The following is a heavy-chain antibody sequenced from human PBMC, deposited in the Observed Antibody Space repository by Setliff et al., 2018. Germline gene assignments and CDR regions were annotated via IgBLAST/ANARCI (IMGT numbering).Heavy chain of an antibody. J-gene: IGHJ4*02. CDR2: FIPSFGTA. CDR3: ATFRGYTYGYDY. V-gene: IGHV1-69*13. Sequence: GASVKVSCKASGGTFSSKAISWVRQAPGQGLEWMGGFIPSFGTANYAQKFQGRLTITADESTSTAYMELNSLRSEDTAVYYCATFRGYTYGYDYWGQGTLVTVSS. D-gene: IGHD5-18*01. CDR1: GGTFSSKA.